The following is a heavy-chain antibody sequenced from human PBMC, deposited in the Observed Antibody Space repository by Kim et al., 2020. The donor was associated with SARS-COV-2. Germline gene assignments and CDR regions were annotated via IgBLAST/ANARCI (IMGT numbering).Heavy chain of an antibody. CDR3: TTMSRLITSWFHP. J-gene: IGHJ5*02. D-gene: IGHD1-20*01. CDR1: GLNLRNAW. CDR2: LKSDTDGGTA. V-gene: IGHV3-15*01. Sequence: GGSLRLSCATSGLNLRNAWMNWVRQAPGKGLEWIARLKSDTDGGTADYAAPVNGRFTVSRDDSKNTLSLQMNSLRTDDTAVYYCTTMSRLITSWFHPWGQGTLVTVSS.